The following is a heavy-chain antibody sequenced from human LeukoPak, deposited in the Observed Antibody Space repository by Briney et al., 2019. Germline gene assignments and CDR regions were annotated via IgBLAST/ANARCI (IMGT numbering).Heavy chain of an antibody. J-gene: IGHJ6*03. D-gene: IGHD3-10*01. CDR2: INPSGGST. V-gene: IGHV1-46*01. Sequence: GASVKVSCKASGYTFTYRYLHWVRQAPGQGLEWMGIINPSGGSTSYAQTFQGRVTMTRDMSTSTVYMELSSLRSEDTAVYYCAREGGYGSGSYRYYYYYMDVWGKGTTVTVSS. CDR1: GYTFTYRY. CDR3: AREGGYGSGSYRYYYYYMDV.